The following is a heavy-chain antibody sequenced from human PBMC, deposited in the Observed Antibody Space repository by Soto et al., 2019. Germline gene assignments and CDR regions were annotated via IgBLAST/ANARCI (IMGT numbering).Heavy chain of an antibody. J-gene: IGHJ6*02. CDR1: GFTFSSYA. CDR2: ISGSGGST. V-gene: IGHV3-23*01. CDR3: AKDRTGPSPSTYYYYYGLDV. Sequence: PGGSLRLSCAASGFTFSSYAMSWVRQAPGKGLEWVSAISGSGGSTYYADSVKGRFTISRDNSKNTLYLQMNSLRAEDTAVYYCAKDRTGPSPSTYYYYYGLDVWGQGTTVTVS. D-gene: IGHD6-6*01.